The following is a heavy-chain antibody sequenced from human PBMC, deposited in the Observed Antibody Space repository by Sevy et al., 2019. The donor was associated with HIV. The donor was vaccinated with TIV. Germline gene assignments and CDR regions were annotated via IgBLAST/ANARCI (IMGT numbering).Heavy chain of an antibody. D-gene: IGHD5-12*01. Sequence: GGSLRLSCAASGFTVSSNYMSWVRQAPGKGLEWVSAIYRGGNTYYADSVKGRFTISRDNSKNTVYLQMNSLRSEDTAVYYCARETVSGHDHWGQGTLVTVSS. CDR3: ARETVSGHDH. CDR2: IYRGGNT. J-gene: IGHJ4*02. V-gene: IGHV3-53*01. CDR1: GFTVSSNY.